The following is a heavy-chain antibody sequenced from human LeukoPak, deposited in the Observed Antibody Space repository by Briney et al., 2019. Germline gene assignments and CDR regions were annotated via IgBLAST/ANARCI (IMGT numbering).Heavy chain of an antibody. V-gene: IGHV3-66*01. J-gene: IGHJ4*02. CDR3: ARDLGNWGWNDF. D-gene: IGHD7-27*01. CDR1: GFSVSNYY. CDR2: IYSGGST. Sequence: GGSLRLSCAASGFSVSNYYMSWVRQAPGKGPEWVSVIYSGGSTSYADSVKGRFIISRDNSKNTLYLQMNSLRAEDTAVYYCARDLGNWGWNDFWGQGTLVTVSS.